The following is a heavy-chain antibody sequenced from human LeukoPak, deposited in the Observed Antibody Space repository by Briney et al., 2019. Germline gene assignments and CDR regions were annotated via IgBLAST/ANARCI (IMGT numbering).Heavy chain of an antibody. CDR1: GGTFSGYY. V-gene: IGHV4-34*08. CDR3: AGSDSSSWYYFDY. CDR2: INHSGST. Sequence: SETLSLTCAVYGGTFSGYYWSWIRQPPGKGLEWIGEINHSGSTNYNPSLKSRVTISVDTSRNQFSLKLSSVTAADTAVYYCAGSDSSSWYYFDYWGQGTLVTVSS. J-gene: IGHJ4*02. D-gene: IGHD6-13*01.